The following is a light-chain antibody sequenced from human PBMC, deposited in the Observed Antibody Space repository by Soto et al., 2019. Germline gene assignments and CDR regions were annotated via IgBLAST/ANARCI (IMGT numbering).Light chain of an antibody. V-gene: IGLV3-21*02. CDR3: QVWDSGSDRLYV. CDR2: DDS. CDR1: NIGSKS. Sequence: SYELAQPPSVSVAPGQTARITCGEYNIGSKSVHWYQQRPGQAPVLVVYDDSDRPSGIPERFSGSNSGNTATLTISGVEAGDEADYYCQVWDSGSDRLYVFGTGTKVTVL. J-gene: IGLJ1*01.